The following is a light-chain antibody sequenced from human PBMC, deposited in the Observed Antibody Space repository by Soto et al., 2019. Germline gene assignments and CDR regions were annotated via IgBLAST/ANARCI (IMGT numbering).Light chain of an antibody. J-gene: IGKJ2*01. CDR3: QEYHTYSSYT. CDR2: KAS. V-gene: IGKV1-5*03. CDR1: QSISSW. Sequence: DVQMTQSPSTLSASVGDRVTITCRASQSISSWLAWYQQKPGKAPKLLIYKASTLQSGVPSRFSGSGSETEFTLTISSLQPDDFATYYCQEYHTYSSYTFGQGTNLEIK.